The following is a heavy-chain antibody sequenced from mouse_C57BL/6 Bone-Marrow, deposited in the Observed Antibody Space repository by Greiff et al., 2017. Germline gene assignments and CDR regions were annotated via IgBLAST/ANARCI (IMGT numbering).Heavy chain of an antibody. V-gene: IGHV1-63*01. CDR2: IYPGGGYT. Sequence: VHLVESGAELVRPGTSVKMSCKASGYTFTNYWIGWAKQRPGHGLEWIGDIYPGGGYTNYNEKFKGKATLTADKSSSTAYMQFSSLTSEDSAIYYCARYDGYYFAYWGQGTLVTVSA. CDR1: GYTFTNYW. D-gene: IGHD2-3*01. CDR3: ARYDGYYFAY. J-gene: IGHJ3*01.